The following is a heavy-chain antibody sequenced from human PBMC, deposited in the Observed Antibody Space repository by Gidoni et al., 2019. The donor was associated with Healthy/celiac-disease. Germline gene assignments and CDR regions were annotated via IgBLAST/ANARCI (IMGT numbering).Heavy chain of an antibody. CDR3: ARVGDYGDYMSAYYYYYGMDV. V-gene: IGHV3-11*01. CDR2: ISSSGSTI. J-gene: IGHJ6*02. CDR1: GFTFSDYY. Sequence: QVQLVESGGGLVKPGGSLRLSCAASGFTFSDYYLSWIRQAPGKGLEWVSYISSSGSTIYYADSVKGRFTISRDNAKNSLYLQMNSLRAEDTAVYYCARVGDYGDYMSAYYYYYGMDVWGQGTTVTVSS. D-gene: IGHD4-17*01.